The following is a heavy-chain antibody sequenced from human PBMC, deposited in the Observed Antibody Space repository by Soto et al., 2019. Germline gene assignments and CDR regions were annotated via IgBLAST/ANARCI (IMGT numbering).Heavy chain of an antibody. D-gene: IGHD6-19*01. CDR1: GFSFSNFA. Sequence: EVQLLESGGGLVQPGGSLKLSCAASGFSFSNFAVTWVRQAPGKGLEWVSTISGRGNSRYYADSVKGRFTVSRDNSKDTLYLQMNSLRAEDTAVYYCAKEFLAAVTDPNGVYYYYYGMDVWGHGTTVTVSS. J-gene: IGHJ6*02. V-gene: IGHV3-23*01. CDR2: ISGRGNSR. CDR3: AKEFLAAVTDPNGVYYYYYGMDV.